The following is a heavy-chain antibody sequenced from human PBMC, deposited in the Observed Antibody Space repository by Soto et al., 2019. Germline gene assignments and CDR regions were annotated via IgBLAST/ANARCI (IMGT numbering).Heavy chain of an antibody. CDR1: GYTFTSYG. CDR2: ISAYNGNT. D-gene: IGHD5-18*01. Sequence: GASVKVSCKASGYTFTSYGISWVRQAPGQGLEWMGWISAYNGNTNYAQKLQGRVTMTTDTSTSTAYMELRSLRSDDTAVYYCARDGRRRGYSYGVYYYYGMDVWGQGTTVTVSS. CDR3: ARDGRRRGYSYGVYYYYGMDV. J-gene: IGHJ6*02. V-gene: IGHV1-18*01.